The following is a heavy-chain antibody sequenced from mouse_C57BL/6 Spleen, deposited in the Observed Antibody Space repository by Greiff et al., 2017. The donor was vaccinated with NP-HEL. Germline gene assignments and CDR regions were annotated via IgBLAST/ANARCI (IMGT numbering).Heavy chain of an antibody. CDR3: ARDYGRSFAWFAY. CDR2: INPSSGYT. V-gene: IGHV1-7*01. Sequence: VQLQQSGAELAKPGASVKLSCKASGYTFTSYWMHWVKQRPGQGLEWIGYINPSSGYTKYNQKFKDKATLTADKSSSTADMQLSSLTYDDSAVYYCARDYGRSFAWFAYWGQGTLVTVSA. CDR1: GYTFTSYW. D-gene: IGHD1-1*01. J-gene: IGHJ3*01.